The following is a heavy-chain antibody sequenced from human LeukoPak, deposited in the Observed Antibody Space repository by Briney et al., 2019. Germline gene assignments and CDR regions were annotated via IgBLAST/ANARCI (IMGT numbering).Heavy chain of an antibody. CDR2: INPNSGGT. D-gene: IGHD4-17*01. Sequence: APVKVSCKASGYTFTGYYMHWVRQAPGQGLEWMGWINPNSGGTNYAQKFQGRVTMTRDTSISTAYMELSRLRSDDTAVYYCARDRGTVTTMSAFDIWGQGTTVTVSS. CDR1: GYTFTGYY. CDR3: ARDRGTVTTMSAFDI. V-gene: IGHV1-2*02. J-gene: IGHJ3*02.